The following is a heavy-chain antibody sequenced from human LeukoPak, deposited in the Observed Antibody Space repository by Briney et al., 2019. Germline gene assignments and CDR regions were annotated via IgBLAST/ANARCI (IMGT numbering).Heavy chain of an antibody. D-gene: IGHD4-17*01. V-gene: IGHV4-34*01. Sequence: SETLSLTCAVYGGSFSGYYWSWIRQPPGKGLEWIGEINHSGSTNYNPSLKSRVTISVDTSKNQFSLKLSSATAADTAVYYCARFGPYGDYVDAFDIWGQGTMVTVSS. CDR1: GGSFSGYY. CDR3: ARFGPYGDYVDAFDI. CDR2: INHSGST. J-gene: IGHJ3*02.